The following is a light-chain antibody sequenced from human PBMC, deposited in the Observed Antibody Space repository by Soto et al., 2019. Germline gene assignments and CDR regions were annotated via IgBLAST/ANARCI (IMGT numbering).Light chain of an antibody. CDR2: EDN. Sequence: NFMLTKPHSVSESPGKTVIISCTRSSGSIASNYVQWYQQRPGSSPTTVIYEDNQRPSGVPDRFSGSIDSSSNSASLTISGLETGDEADYFCQSYDATNQVFGGGTKLTVL. J-gene: IGLJ3*02. CDR3: QSYDATNQV. CDR1: SGSIASNY. V-gene: IGLV6-57*01.